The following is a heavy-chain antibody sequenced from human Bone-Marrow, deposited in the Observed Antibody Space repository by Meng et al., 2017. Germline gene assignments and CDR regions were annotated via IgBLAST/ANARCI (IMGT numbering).Heavy chain of an antibody. J-gene: IGHJ4*02. CDR1: GFTFSSYN. Sequence: GGSLRLSCAASGFTFSSYNMHWVRQTPGEGQVRVSRINTDASITTYEDSVKGRFTISRDDAKNTVYLQMNSLRAEDTAVYYCARDADWVSFVHWGQGALVTVSS. CDR3: ARDADWVSFVH. V-gene: IGHV3-74*03. D-gene: IGHD3-9*01. CDR2: INTDASIT.